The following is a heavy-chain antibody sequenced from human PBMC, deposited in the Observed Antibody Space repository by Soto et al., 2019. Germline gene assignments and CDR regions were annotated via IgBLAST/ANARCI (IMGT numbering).Heavy chain of an antibody. CDR2: ISSTTTYI. J-gene: IGHJ4*02. CDR1: GFTFTRDS. CDR3: ARESEDLTSNFDY. Sequence: PGGSLRLSCAASGFTFTRDSMNWVRQAPGKGLEWVSYISSTTTYIYYGDSMKGRFTIYRDNGKNSLYLEMNSLRAEDTAVYYCARESEDLTSNFDYWGQGTLVTVSS. V-gene: IGHV3-21*05.